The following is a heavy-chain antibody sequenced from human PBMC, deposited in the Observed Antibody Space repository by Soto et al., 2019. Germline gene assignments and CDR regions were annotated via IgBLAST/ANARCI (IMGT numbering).Heavy chain of an antibody. V-gene: IGHV3-73*01. CDR1: GFTFSGSA. J-gene: IGHJ6*03. D-gene: IGHD3-3*01. CDR2: IRSKANSYAT. CDR3: TRHYYDFWSGSNPYMDV. Sequence: GGSLRLSCAASGFTFSGSAMHWVRQASGKGLEWVGRIRSKANSYATAYAASVKGRFTISRDDSKNTAYLQMNSLKTEDTAVYYCTRHYYDFWSGSNPYMDVWGKGTTVTVSS.